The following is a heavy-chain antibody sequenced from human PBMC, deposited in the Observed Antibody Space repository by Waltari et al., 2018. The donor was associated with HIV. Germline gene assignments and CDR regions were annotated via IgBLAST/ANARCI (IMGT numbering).Heavy chain of an antibody. CDR1: GFTFSPYA. CDR3: ARDGHFDDSRPLDY. D-gene: IGHD3-22*01. V-gene: IGHV3-30*04. CDR2: TAYGGRNK. Sequence: QVQLVESGGGVVKPGRSLRLSCAASGFTFSPYAMHWVRQAPGKGAEWVASTAYGGRNKNYSDAVKGRFTISRDNSKNTVYLQMNSLRGEDTAVYYCARDGHFDDSRPLDYWGQGPLVTVSS. J-gene: IGHJ4*02.